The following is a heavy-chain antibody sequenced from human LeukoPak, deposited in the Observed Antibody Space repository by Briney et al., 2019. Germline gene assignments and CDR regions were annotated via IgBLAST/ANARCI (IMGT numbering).Heavy chain of an antibody. CDR3: AMYYDSSGRNF. CDR2: ISSSGSTI. J-gene: IGHJ4*02. Sequence: GGSLRLSCAASGFTFSDYYMSWIRQAPGKGLEWVSYISSSGSTIYYADSVKGRFTISRDNAKNSLYLQMNSPRAEDTAVYYCAMYYDSSGRNFWGQGTLVSVSS. D-gene: IGHD3-22*01. CDR1: GFTFSDYY. V-gene: IGHV3-11*04.